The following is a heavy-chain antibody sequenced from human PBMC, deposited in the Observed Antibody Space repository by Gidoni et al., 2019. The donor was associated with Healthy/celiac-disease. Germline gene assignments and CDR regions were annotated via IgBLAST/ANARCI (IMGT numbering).Heavy chain of an antibody. CDR2: ISLNSGII. CDR3: AKGTNYYDSSGPRFDP. V-gene: IGHV3-9*01. CDR1: GFNFDDYA. Sequence: EGQLVESGGGLVKPGRSLRLSCGASGFNFDDYARHWVRQAPGKGLEWVSGISLNSGIICYADSVKGRFTIYRDNAKNSLYLQMNSLRSEYTALYSRAKGTNYYDSSGPRFDPWGQGTLVTVSS. D-gene: IGHD3-22*01. J-gene: IGHJ5*02.